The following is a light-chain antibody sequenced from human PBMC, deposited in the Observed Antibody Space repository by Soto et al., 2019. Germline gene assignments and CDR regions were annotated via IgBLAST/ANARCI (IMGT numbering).Light chain of an antibody. V-gene: IGKV3-20*01. Sequence: EIVLTQSPGTLSLSPGERATLSCRASQSVSSSYLAWYQQKPGQAPRLLIYGASSRATGIPDRFSGSGAGTDLTLPISRLEPEDFAVYYCQQYGSAPLFTFGPGTKVDIK. CDR1: QSVSSSY. CDR3: QQYGSAPLFT. J-gene: IGKJ3*01. CDR2: GAS.